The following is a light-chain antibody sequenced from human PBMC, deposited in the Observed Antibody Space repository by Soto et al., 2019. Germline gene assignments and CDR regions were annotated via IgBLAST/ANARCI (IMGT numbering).Light chain of an antibody. CDR3: QQYHSYAWT. CDR2: KAS. Sequence: DIQMTQSPSILSASVGDRVTITCRASQSIGSWLAWYQQKPGKAPNLLISKASSLESGVPPRFSGSGSGTAFTLTVSSLQLDDFATYDCQQYHSYAWTFGQGTKVDIK. CDR1: QSIGSW. J-gene: IGKJ1*01. V-gene: IGKV1-5*03.